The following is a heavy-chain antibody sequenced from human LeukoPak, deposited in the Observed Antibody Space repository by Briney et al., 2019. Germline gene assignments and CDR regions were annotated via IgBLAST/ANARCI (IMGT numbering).Heavy chain of an antibody. J-gene: IGHJ4*02. CDR2: IRPDGTEQ. D-gene: IGHD5-18*01. CDR3: VRAGYTYGFDY. V-gene: IGHV3-7*04. Sequence: AGGSLRLSCAASGFTFNNAWMTWIRQAPGKGLEWVANIRPDGTEQYYVDSVKGRFTISRDNAKNSLFLLISSLRAEDTAVYYCVRAGYTYGFDYWGQGTLVTVSS. CDR1: GFTFNNAW.